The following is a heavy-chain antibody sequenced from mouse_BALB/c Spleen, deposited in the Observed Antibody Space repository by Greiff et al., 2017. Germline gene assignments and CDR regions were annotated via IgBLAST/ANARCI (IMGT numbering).Heavy chain of an antibody. Sequence: VQLQQTGPELVKPGASVKISCKASGYSFTDYIMLWVKQSHGKSLEWIGNINPYYGSTSYNLKFKGKATLTVDKSSSTAYMQLNSLTSEDSAVYYCAREDGNYVFAYWGQGTLVTVSA. CDR1: GYSFTDYI. CDR2: INPYYGST. D-gene: IGHD2-1*01. CDR3: AREDGNYVFAY. V-gene: IGHV1-39*01. J-gene: IGHJ3*01.